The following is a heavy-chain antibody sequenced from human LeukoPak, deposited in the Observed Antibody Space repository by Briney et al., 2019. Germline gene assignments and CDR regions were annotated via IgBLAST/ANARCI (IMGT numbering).Heavy chain of an antibody. CDR1: GFTFSSYA. Sequence: GGSLRLSCAASGFTFSSYAMHWVRQAPGKGLEWVTFIRNDGSNKYYADSVKGRFTISRDNSKNTLYLQMNSLRAEDTAVYYCAKDFTAGGWFDYWGQGTLVTVSS. D-gene: IGHD6-19*01. CDR3: AKDFTAGGWFDY. V-gene: IGHV3-30*02. J-gene: IGHJ4*02. CDR2: IRNDGSNK.